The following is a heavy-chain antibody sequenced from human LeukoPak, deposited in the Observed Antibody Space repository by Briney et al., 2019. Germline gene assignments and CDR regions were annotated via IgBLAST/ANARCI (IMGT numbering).Heavy chain of an antibody. CDR1: GYTFTSND. J-gene: IGHJ4*02. Sequence: GASVKVSCQASGYTFTSNDINWVRQAPGQGLEWMGWINPNSGGTNYAQKFQGRVTMTRDTSISTAYMELSRLRSDDTAVYYCASDMAGRWELSLPYWGQGTLVTVSS. CDR3: ASDMAGRWELSLPY. D-gene: IGHD1-26*01. V-gene: IGHV1-2*02. CDR2: INPNSGGT.